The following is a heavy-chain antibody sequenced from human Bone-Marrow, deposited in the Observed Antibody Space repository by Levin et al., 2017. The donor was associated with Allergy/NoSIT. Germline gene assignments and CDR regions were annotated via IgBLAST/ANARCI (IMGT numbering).Heavy chain of an antibody. CDR2: ITTASNYI. D-gene: IGHD1/OR15-1a*01. CDR3: ARSHPLTGTTHFSYQDGLDV. Sequence: GALRLSCTASGFDFHIYIMNWVRQAPGKGLEWLSSITTASNYIYYTDSVKGRFTISRDNGKKSLYLQMNSLRAEDTAVYYCARSHPLTGTTHFSYQDGLDVWGQGTTVTVSS. CDR1: GFDFHIYI. V-gene: IGHV3-21*01. J-gene: IGHJ6*02.